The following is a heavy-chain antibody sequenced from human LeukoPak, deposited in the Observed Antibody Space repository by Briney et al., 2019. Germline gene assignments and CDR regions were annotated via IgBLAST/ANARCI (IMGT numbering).Heavy chain of an antibody. CDR1: GYTFTSYG. D-gene: IGHD3-9*01. CDR3: ARVHGDDILTGYSNNWFDP. J-gene: IGHJ5*02. Sequence: GASVKVSCKASGYTFTSYGISWVRQAPGQGLEWMGWISAYNGNTNYAQKLQGRVTMTTDTSTSTAYMELRSLRSDDTAVYYCARVHGDDILTGYSNNWFDPWGQGTLVTVSS. V-gene: IGHV1-18*01. CDR2: ISAYNGNT.